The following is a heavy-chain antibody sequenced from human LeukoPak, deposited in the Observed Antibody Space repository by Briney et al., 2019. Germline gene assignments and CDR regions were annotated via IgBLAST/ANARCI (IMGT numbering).Heavy chain of an antibody. V-gene: IGHV3-30*02. CDR1: TSTFSNYD. J-gene: IGHJ4*02. CDR2: IRYDGNNK. CDR3: AKDQAVAGHPLDY. D-gene: IGHD6-19*01. Sequence: GGSLRLXCAASTSTFSNYDMHWVRQAPGKGLEWVAFIRYDGNNKYYSDSVKGRFTISRDNSKNTLYLQMNSLRAEDTAVYYCAKDQAVAGHPLDYWGQGTLVTVSS.